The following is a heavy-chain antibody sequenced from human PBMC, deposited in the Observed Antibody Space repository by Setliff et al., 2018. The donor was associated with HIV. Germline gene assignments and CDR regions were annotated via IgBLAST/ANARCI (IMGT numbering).Heavy chain of an antibody. CDR2: IYYSGST. CDR3: ARAKSLVRGGGFLAWPDPYFDY. J-gene: IGHJ4*02. D-gene: IGHD3-10*01. V-gene: IGHV4-31*03. Sequence: PSETLSLTCTVSGGSISSGGYYWSWIRQHPGKGLEWIGFIYYSGSTYHNPSLKSRVTISVDTSKNQFSLKLNSVTAADTAVYYCARAKSLVRGGGFLAWPDPYFDYWGQGTLVTVSS. CDR1: GGSISSGGYY.